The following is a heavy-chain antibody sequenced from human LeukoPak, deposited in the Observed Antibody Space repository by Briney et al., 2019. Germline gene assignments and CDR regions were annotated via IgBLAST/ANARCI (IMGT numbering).Heavy chain of an antibody. V-gene: IGHV5-51*01. CDR2: IYPGDPDT. Sequence: GESLKISCKGSGYSFTNYWIGWVRQMPGKGLEWMGIIYPGDPDTRYSPSFQGQVTISADKSISTAYLQWSSLKASDTAMYYCARQPDYDFWTGYYYYFDYWGQGTPVTVSS. CDR3: ARQPDYDFWTGYYYYFDY. J-gene: IGHJ4*02. CDR1: GYSFTNYW. D-gene: IGHD3-3*01.